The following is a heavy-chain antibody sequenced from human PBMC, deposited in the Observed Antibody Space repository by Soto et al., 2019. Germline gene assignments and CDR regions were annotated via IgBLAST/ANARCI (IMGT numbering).Heavy chain of an antibody. D-gene: IGHD2-15*01. V-gene: IGHV1-8*01. CDR1: GYTFTSYD. CDR2: MNPNSGNT. Sequence: QVQLVQSGAEVKKPGASVKVSCKASGYTFTSYDINWVRQATGQGLEWMGWMNPNSGNTGYAQKFQGRVTTTRNTSISTAYIELSSLRSEDTAVYYCARTHCSGGSCYSVFSWFDPWGQGTLVTVSS. J-gene: IGHJ5*02. CDR3: ARTHCSGGSCYSVFSWFDP.